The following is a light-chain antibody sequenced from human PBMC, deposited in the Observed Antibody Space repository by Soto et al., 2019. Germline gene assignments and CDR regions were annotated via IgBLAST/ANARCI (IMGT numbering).Light chain of an antibody. Sequence: QSVLTQPASVSGSPGQSITISCTGTSSDVGGYNYVSWYQQHPGKAPKLMIYEVSNRPSGVSNRFSGSKSGNTASLTISGLQAEDEADYYCSSYTYSITLYVVFGGGTKLTVL. V-gene: IGLV2-14*01. J-gene: IGLJ2*01. CDR2: EVS. CDR1: SSDVGGYNY. CDR3: SSYTYSITLYVV.